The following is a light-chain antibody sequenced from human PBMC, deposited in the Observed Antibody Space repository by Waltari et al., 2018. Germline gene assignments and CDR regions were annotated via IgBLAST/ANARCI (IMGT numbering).Light chain of an antibody. CDR2: DVN. CDR3: SSYSTSSSLIL. V-gene: IGLV2-14*03. Sequence: QSALPQPPPVPGPPGQSLTLLRTGASSDVGGLYSVSWYQQHPGKAPKLIIRDVNNRPSGVSNRFSGSKSGNTASLTISGLQAEDEADYYCSSYSTSSSLILFGEGTKVTVL. J-gene: IGLJ2*01. CDR1: SSDVGGLYS.